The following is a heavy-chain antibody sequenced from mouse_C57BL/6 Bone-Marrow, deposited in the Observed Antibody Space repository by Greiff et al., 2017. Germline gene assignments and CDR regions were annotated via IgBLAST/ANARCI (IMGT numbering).Heavy chain of an antibody. CDR3: AREGGLRGGFAY. Sequence: QVHVKQPGAELVRPGSSVKLSCKASGYTFTSYWMDWVKQRPGQGLEWIGNIYPSDSETHYNQKFKDKATLTVDKSSSTAYMQLSSLTSEDSAVYYCAREGGLRGGFAYWGQGTLVTVSA. V-gene: IGHV1-61*01. J-gene: IGHJ3*01. CDR2: IYPSDSET. D-gene: IGHD2-4*01. CDR1: GYTFTSYW.